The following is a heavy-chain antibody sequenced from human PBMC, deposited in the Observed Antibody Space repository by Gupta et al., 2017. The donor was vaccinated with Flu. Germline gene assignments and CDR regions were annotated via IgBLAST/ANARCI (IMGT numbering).Heavy chain of an antibody. D-gene: IGHD3-22*01. V-gene: IGHV3-23*01. J-gene: IGHJ6*02. CDR2: ISGSGGST. CDR3: ARYDSSGYYYGGFYYYYGMDV. Sequence: EVQLLESGGGLVQPGGSLRLSCAASGFTFSSYAMSWVRQAPGKGLEWVSAISGSGGSTYYADSVKGRFTISRDNSKNTLYLQMNSLRAEDTAVYYCARYDSSGYYYGGFYYYYGMDVWGQGTTVTVSS. CDR1: GFTFSSYA.